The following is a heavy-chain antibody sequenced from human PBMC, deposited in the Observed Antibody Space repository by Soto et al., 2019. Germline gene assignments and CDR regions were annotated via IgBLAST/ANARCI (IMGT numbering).Heavy chain of an antibody. D-gene: IGHD5-18*01. CDR2: IKQDGSEK. Sequence: LRLSCAASGFTFSSYWMSWVRQAPGKGLEWVVNIKQDGSEKYYVDSVKGRFTISRDNAKSSLYLQMNSLRAEDTAVYYCARSSRVDTAMVPFDYWGQGTLVTVSS. J-gene: IGHJ4*02. V-gene: IGHV3-7*01. CDR1: GFTFSSYW. CDR3: ARSSRVDTAMVPFDY.